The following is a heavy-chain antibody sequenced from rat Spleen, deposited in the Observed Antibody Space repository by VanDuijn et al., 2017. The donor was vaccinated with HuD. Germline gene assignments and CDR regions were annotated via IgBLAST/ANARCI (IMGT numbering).Heavy chain of an antibody. CDR3: ARLYPGILGVMDA. V-gene: IGHV5-25*01. Sequence: EVQLVESGGGLVQPGRSMKLSCAASGFTFSNYYMAWVRQAPTKGLEWVASISTGGGNTYYRDSVKGRFTISRDNAKSTLYLQMDSLRSEDTATYYCARLYPGILGVMDAWGQGASVTVSS. CDR1: GFTFSNYY. J-gene: IGHJ4*01. D-gene: IGHD1-4*01. CDR2: ISTGGGNT.